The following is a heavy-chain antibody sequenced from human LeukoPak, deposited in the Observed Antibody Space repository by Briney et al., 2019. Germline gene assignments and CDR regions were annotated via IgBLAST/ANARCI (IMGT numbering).Heavy chain of an antibody. CDR3: AREYCRGGSCYSRYDY. Sequence: GGSLRLSCAASGFSFNIYWVSWVRQAPGKGLEWVANINHDGSEKYYVDSVKGRFTISRDNSKNTLYLQMNSLRAEDTAVYYCAREYCRGGSCYSRYDYWGQGTLVTVSS. J-gene: IGHJ4*02. CDR2: INHDGSEK. D-gene: IGHD2-15*01. V-gene: IGHV3-7*01. CDR1: GFSFNIYW.